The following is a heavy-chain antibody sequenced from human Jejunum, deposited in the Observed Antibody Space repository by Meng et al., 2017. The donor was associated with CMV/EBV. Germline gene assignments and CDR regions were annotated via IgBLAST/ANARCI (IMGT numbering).Heavy chain of an antibody. V-gene: IGHV3-74*01. J-gene: IGHJ6*02. CDR2: IEAAGSAT. D-gene: IGHD3-16*01. CDR1: GVTLRSYG. CDR3: VRGAGEQISNGIDV. Sequence: SGVTLRSYGRPWVRQLPGKGLAWVPRIEAAGSATSYADSVRGRFTISRDNAQNTVDLKMNSLRGEDMGVYHCVRGAGEQISNGIDVWGQGTTVTVSS.